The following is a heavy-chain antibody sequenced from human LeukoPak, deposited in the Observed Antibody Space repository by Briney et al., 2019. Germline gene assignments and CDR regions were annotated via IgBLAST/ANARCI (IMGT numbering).Heavy chain of an antibody. D-gene: IGHD2-15*01. J-gene: IGHJ3*02. CDR1: GGSISSYY. CDR2: IYYSGST. Sequence: SETLSLTCTVSGGSISSYYWSWIRQPPGKGLEWIEYIYYSGSTNYNPSLKSRVTISVDTSKNQFSLKLSSVTAADTAVYYYARVGPTSTPTPDAFDIWGQGTMVTVSS. V-gene: IGHV4-59*01. CDR3: ARVGPTSTPTPDAFDI.